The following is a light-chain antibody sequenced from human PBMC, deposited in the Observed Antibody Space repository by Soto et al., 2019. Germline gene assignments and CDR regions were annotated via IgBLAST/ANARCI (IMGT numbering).Light chain of an antibody. J-gene: IGKJ4*01. CDR2: RSS. CDR1: QSISTY. CDR3: QQTFSPYVS. Sequence: DIQMTQSPSSLSVSIGDRVIITCRASQSISTYLNWYQYKPGKAPRLVIFRSSTLQSGVPSTFSGRGSGTDFTLTISSLQPEDFATYFCQQTFSPYVSFGGGTRVEI. V-gene: IGKV1-39*01.